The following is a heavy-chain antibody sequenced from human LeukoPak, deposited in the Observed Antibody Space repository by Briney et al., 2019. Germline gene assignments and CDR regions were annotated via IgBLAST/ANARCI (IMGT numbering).Heavy chain of an antibody. CDR3: ARSYYYDSSGSNDAFDI. Sequence: ASVKVSCKASGGTFSSYAISWVRQAPGQGLEWMGIINPSGGSTSYAQKFQGRVTMTRDMSTSTVYMELSSLRSEDTAVYYCARSYYYDSSGSNDAFDIWGQGTMVTVSS. CDR2: INPSGGST. J-gene: IGHJ3*02. CDR1: GGTFSSYA. D-gene: IGHD3-22*01. V-gene: IGHV1-46*01.